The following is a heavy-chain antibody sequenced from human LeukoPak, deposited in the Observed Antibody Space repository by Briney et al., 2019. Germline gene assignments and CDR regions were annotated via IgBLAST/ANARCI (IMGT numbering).Heavy chain of an antibody. CDR3: ARDLPDCSGGSCYFSWFDP. CDR1: GFTFSSYS. Sequence: PGGSLRLSCAASGFTFSSYSMNWVRQAPGKGLEWVSSISSSSSYIYYADSVKGRFTISRDNAKNSLYLQMNSLRAEDTAVYYCARDLPDCSGGSCYFSWFDPWGQGTLVTVSS. V-gene: IGHV3-21*01. CDR2: ISSSSSYI. D-gene: IGHD2-15*01. J-gene: IGHJ5*02.